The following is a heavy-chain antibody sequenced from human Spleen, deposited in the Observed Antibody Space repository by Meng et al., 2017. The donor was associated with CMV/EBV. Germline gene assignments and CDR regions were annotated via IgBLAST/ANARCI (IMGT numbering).Heavy chain of an antibody. J-gene: IGHJ4*02. CDR3: ARWGSNYFAFDY. Sequence: GSLRLSCTVSGGSISSGRYYWGWIRQPPGKGLEWIGYIYYSGSSNYNPSLKSRVTISVGTSKTHLSLTLKSVTAADTAVYFCARWGSNYFAFDYWGPGMLVTVSS. V-gene: IGHV4-61*03. D-gene: IGHD3-10*01. CDR2: IYYSGSS. CDR1: GGSISSGRYY.